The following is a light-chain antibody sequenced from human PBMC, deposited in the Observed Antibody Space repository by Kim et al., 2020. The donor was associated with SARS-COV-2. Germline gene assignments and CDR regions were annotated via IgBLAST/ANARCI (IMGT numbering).Light chain of an antibody. Sequence: SPGERAATSCRASRSVSSSYLAWYQQKPGQAPRLLIYGASSRATGIPDRFSGSGSGTDFTLTISRLEPEDFAVYYCQQYGSSPWTFGQGTKVDIK. CDR2: GAS. CDR1: RSVSSSY. J-gene: IGKJ1*01. V-gene: IGKV3-20*01. CDR3: QQYGSSPWT.